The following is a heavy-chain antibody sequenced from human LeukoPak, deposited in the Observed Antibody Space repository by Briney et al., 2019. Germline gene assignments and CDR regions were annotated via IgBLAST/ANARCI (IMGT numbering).Heavy chain of an antibody. Sequence: GGSLRLSCAASGFTFSSAWMTWVRQAPGKGREGVGRIKSETDGGTAEYAAPVKGRFTISRDDSQNTMYMQMNSLKAEDTAVYYCTTAPDSMDCWGQGTLVTVSS. CDR2: IKSETDGGTA. V-gene: IGHV3-15*01. CDR3: TTAPDSMDC. J-gene: IGHJ4*02. CDR1: GFTFSSAW. D-gene: IGHD3/OR15-3a*01.